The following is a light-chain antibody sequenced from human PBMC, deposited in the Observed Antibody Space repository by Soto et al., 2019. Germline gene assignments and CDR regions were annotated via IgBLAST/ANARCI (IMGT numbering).Light chain of an antibody. CDR2: EVT. CDR3: VSYATSTPLYV. Sequence: QSALTQPASVSGSPGQSITISCTATSSDVGSFNYVSWYQHHPGKAPKLMIYEVTSRPSGVSNRFSGSKSGNTASLTISGLQAEDEADYYCVSYATSTPLYVFGSGTKVTFL. CDR1: SSDVGSFNY. J-gene: IGLJ1*01. V-gene: IGLV2-14*01.